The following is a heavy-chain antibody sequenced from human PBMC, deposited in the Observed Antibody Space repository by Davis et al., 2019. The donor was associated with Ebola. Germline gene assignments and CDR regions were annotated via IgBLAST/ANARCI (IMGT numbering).Heavy chain of an antibody. CDR1: GYTLTEVS. CDR2: FDPELGKT. V-gene: IGHV1-24*01. J-gene: IGHJ4*02. Sequence: ASVKVSCKVSGYTLTEVSMHWVRRVPGKGLEWMGGFDPELGKTTYAQKFQGRVTMTDDTSTDTAYMELRSLRSEDTAVYYCTTGRGDSFSQYIDYRGQGTLVSVSP. CDR3: TTGRGDSFSQYIDY. D-gene: IGHD2-21*02.